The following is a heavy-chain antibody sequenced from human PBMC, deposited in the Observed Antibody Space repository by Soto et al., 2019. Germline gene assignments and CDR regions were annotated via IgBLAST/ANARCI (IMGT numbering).Heavy chain of an antibody. CDR3: ARGRLITIFGAEGDV. V-gene: IGHV1-46*01. J-gene: IGHJ6*02. D-gene: IGHD3-3*01. CDR1: GYTISSYY. CDR2: INPGSGST. Sequence: QVQLVQSGAEVTKPGASVMISCKASGYTISSYYMHWVRQAPGQGLEWMGIINPGSGSTSYAQKFRDRVTLTRDTSTSTVYVEMSSLRSEDTAVYYCARGRLITIFGAEGDVWGQGTTVTVSS.